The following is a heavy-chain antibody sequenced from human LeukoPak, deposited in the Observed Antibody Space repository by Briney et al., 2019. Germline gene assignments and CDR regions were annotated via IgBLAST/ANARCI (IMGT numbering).Heavy chain of an antibody. Sequence: PSDTLSLTCTVSGGSISSYYWSWIRQPAGKGLEWIGRMYTSANTNYNPSLKSRVTMSVDTSKNQFSLRLSSVTAADTAVYYCARWSPTHDASDIWGQGTMVSVSS. CDR1: GGSISSYY. V-gene: IGHV4-4*07. CDR3: ARWSPTHDASDI. CDR2: MYTSANT. D-gene: IGHD1-26*01. J-gene: IGHJ3*02.